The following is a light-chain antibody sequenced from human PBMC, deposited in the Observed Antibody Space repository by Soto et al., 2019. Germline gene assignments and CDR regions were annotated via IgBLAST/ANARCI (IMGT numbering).Light chain of an antibody. CDR3: SSYAGSNKIVV. J-gene: IGLJ2*01. CDR1: SSDVGGYNY. V-gene: IGLV2-8*01. CDR2: AVS. Sequence: QSALTQPPSASGSPGQSVSISCTGTSSDVGGYNYVSWYQQHPGKAPKLMIYAVSKRPSGVPDRFSGSKSGNTASLTVSGLQAEDEADYYCSSYAGSNKIVVFGGGTNLTVL.